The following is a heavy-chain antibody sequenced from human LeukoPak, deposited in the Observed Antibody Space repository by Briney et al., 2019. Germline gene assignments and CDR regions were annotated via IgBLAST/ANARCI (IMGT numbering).Heavy chain of an antibody. J-gene: IGHJ3*02. Sequence: GGSLRLSCAASGFTFSNFWMHWVRQAPGKGLEWVAVMSYDGRNKDYADSVKGRFTISRDNSKNTLYLQMNSLRAEDTAMYYCAKTGARYSYGWSIYDTFDIWGQGTMVSVSS. D-gene: IGHD5-18*01. V-gene: IGHV3-30*18. CDR1: GFTFSNFW. CDR2: MSYDGRNK. CDR3: AKTGARYSYGWSIYDTFDI.